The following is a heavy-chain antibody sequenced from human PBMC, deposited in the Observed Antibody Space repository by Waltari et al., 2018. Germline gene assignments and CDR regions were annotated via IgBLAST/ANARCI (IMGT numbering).Heavy chain of an antibody. V-gene: IGHV4-39*01. J-gene: IGHJ4*02. CDR2: IYYSGIT. Sequence: QLQLQESGPGLVKPSETLSLTCTVSGGSISSSSYYWGWIRQPPGKGLEWIGSIYYSGITYYNPSLKSRVTISVDTSKNQFSLKLSSVTAADTAVYYCARLIRYSYAMWGQGTLVTVSS. D-gene: IGHD5-18*01. CDR3: ARLIRYSYAM. CDR1: GGSISSSSYY.